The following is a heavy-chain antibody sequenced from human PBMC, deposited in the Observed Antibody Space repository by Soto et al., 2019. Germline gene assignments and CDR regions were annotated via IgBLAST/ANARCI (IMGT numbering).Heavy chain of an antibody. CDR1: GGSISSYY. D-gene: IGHD6-13*01. V-gene: IGHV4-59*01. Sequence: SETLSLTCIVSGGSISSYYWSWIRQTPGKGLEWLGYAYYTGTTRYNPSLESRVTISLDTAKKQFSLNLSSVTAADTAVYYCVRDQQMGRLDPWGQGTLVTVSS. J-gene: IGHJ5*02. CDR3: VRDQQMGRLDP. CDR2: AYYTGTT.